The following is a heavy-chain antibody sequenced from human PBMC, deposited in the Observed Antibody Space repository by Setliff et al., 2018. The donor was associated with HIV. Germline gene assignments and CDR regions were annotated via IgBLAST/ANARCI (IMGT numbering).Heavy chain of an antibody. J-gene: IGHJ3*02. D-gene: IGHD2-21*01. CDR1: GFTFDDYT. CDR3: AKLLGNGGNSDPFDI. CDR2: ISWDGSST. Sequence: PGESLKISCAASGFTFDDYTMHWVRQVPGKGLERLSLISWDGSSTFYADSVKGRFTISRDNSKESLYLQMDRLTTADTGLYYCAKLLGNGGNSDPFDIWGQGTSVTVSS. V-gene: IGHV3-43*01.